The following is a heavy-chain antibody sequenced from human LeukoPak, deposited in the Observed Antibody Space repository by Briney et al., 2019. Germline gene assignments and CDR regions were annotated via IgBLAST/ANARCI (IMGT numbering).Heavy chain of an antibody. CDR1: GFTFSSYA. V-gene: IGHV3-66*01. CDR3: ARDMRCTNGVCYNYYYYYMDV. J-gene: IGHJ6*03. D-gene: IGHD2-8*01. CDR2: IYSGGST. Sequence: GGSLRLSCAASGFTFSSYAMSWVRQAPGKGLEWVSVIYSGGSTYYADSVKGRFTISRDNSKNTLYLQMNSLRAEDTAVYYCARDMRCTNGVCYNYYYYYMDVWGKGTTVTVSS.